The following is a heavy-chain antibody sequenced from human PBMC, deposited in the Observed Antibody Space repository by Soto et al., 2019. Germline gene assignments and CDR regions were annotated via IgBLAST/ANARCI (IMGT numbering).Heavy chain of an antibody. Sequence: PSEPLSLTCTVSGGSISSYYWSWIRQPPGKGLEWIGYIYYSGSTNYNPSLKSRVTISVDTSKNQFSLKLSSVTAADTAVYYCARELGATWDFDYWGQGTLVTVSS. J-gene: IGHJ4*02. CDR2: IYYSGST. D-gene: IGHD1-26*01. CDR1: GGSISSYY. V-gene: IGHV4-59*01. CDR3: ARELGATWDFDY.